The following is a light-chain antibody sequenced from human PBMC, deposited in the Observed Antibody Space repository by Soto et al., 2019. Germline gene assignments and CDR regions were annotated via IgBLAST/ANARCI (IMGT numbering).Light chain of an antibody. J-gene: IGKJ1*01. CDR1: QSISSW. CDR3: QQYNTMAT. Sequence: DIQMTQSPSTLSASVGDRVTITCRASQSISSWLAWYQQRPGKAPKLLIYKASSLESGVPSRFSGSGSGTEFTLTISSLQPDDVATYYCQQYNTMATFGQGTKVEIK. CDR2: KAS. V-gene: IGKV1-5*03.